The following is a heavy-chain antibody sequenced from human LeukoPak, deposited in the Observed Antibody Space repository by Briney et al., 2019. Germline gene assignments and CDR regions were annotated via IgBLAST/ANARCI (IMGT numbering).Heavy chain of an antibody. D-gene: IGHD5-12*01. J-gene: IGHJ3*02. CDR3: ARGVEWHIVATTAFDI. V-gene: IGHV3-48*03. Sequence: GGSLRLSCAASGFSFSSYEMNWVRQAPGQGLEWVSYISSSGSTIYYADSVKGRFTIPRDNAKNSLYLQMNSLRAEDTAAYYCARGVEWHIVATTAFDIWGQGTMVTVSS. CDR1: GFSFSSYE. CDR2: ISSSGSTI.